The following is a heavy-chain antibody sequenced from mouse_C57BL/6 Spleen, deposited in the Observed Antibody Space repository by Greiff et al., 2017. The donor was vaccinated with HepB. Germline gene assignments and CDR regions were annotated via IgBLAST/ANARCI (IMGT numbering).Heavy chain of an antibody. V-gene: IGHV1-19*01. D-gene: IGHD1-1*01. CDR3: AKSTVVAREGYFDV. CDR1: VYTFTDYY. J-gene: IGHJ1*03. CDR2: INPYNGGT. Sequence: LVKPGASVKMSCKASVYTFTDYYMNWVKQSHGKSLEWIGVINPYNGGTSYNQKFKGKATLTVDKSSSTAYMELNSLTSEDSAVYYCAKSTVVAREGYFDVWGTGTTVTVSS.